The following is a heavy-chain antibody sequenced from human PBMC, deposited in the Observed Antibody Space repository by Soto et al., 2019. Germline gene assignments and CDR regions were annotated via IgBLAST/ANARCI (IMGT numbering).Heavy chain of an antibody. V-gene: IGHV4-59*08. Sequence: SETLSLTCPVSGGSISSYYWSWIRQPPGKGLEWIGYIYYSGSTNYNPSLKSRVTISVDTSKNQFSLKLSSVTAADTAVYYCARGYEFFDYWGQGTLVTVSS. CDR3: ARGYEFFDY. D-gene: IGHD1-1*01. J-gene: IGHJ4*02. CDR2: IYYSGST. CDR1: GGSISSYY.